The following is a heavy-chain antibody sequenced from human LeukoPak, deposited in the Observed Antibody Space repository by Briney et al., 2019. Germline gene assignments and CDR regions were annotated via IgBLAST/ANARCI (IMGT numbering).Heavy chain of an antibody. CDR2: ISYDGSNK. CDR3: AKDVMVATGGGY. J-gene: IGHJ4*02. CDR1: GFTFSSYG. V-gene: IGHV3-30*18. Sequence: GGSLRLSCAASGFTFSSYGMHWVRQAPGKGPEWVAVISYDGSNKYYADSVKGRFTISRDNSKNTLYLQMNSLRAEDTAVYYCAKDVMVATGGGYWGQGTLVTVSS. D-gene: IGHD5-12*01.